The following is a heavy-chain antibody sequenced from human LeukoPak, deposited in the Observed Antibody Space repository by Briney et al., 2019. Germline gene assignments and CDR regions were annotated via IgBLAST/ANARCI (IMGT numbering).Heavy chain of an antibody. V-gene: IGHV3-33*08. CDR3: AGDGCTGCSCDGISY. Sequence: GGSLRLSCAASGFTFSPFSMHCVRQAPGKGLEWVAVIWYDGSDKYYADSVKGRFTISRDNSKNTLYLQMNSLRAEDTAVYYCAGDGCTGCSCDGISYCGRETLVTVSS. J-gene: IGHJ4*02. D-gene: IGHD2-15*01. CDR1: GFTFSPFS. CDR2: IWYDGSDK.